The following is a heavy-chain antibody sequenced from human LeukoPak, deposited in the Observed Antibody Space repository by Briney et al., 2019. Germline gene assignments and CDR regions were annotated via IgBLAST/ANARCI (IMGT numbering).Heavy chain of an antibody. J-gene: IGHJ3*02. Sequence: ASVTVSCKGSGYTFTNYGISWVRQAPGQGLEGMGWISAYNGNTNYAQKLQGRVTMTTDTSTSTAYMELRSLRSDDTAVYYCARFGQWLVRGAFDIWGQGTMVTVSS. V-gene: IGHV1-18*04. CDR1: GYTFTNYG. D-gene: IGHD6-19*01. CDR3: ARFGQWLVRGAFDI. CDR2: ISAYNGNT.